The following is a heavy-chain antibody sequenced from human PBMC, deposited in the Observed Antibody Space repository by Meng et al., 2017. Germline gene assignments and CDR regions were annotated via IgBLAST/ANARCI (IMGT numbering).Heavy chain of an antibody. V-gene: IGHV4-34*01. CDR1: GGSFSGYY. CDR2: INHSGST. J-gene: IGHJ4*02. D-gene: IGHD5-18*01. CDR3: AEGYSYGLFDY. Sequence: GSLRLSCAVYGGSFSGYYWSWIRQPPGKGLEWIGEINHSGSTNYNPSLKSRVTISVDTSKNQFSLKLSSVTAADTAVYYCAEGYSYGLFDYWGQGTLVTGAS.